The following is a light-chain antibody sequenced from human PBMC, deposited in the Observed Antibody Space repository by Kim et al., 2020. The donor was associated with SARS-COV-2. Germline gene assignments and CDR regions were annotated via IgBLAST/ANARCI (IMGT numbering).Light chain of an antibody. CDR2: DAS. V-gene: IGKV1-39*01. Sequence: DIQLTQSPSSLSASIGDRVTITCRASQSVNKYLNWYHQNLGKAPKLLIFDASSLKDGVPSRFTGSGSGTDFTLTISGLQPEDFGTYYCQQSSNLPPTFGQGTKVDIK. J-gene: IGKJ1*01. CDR1: QSVNKY. CDR3: QQSSNLPPT.